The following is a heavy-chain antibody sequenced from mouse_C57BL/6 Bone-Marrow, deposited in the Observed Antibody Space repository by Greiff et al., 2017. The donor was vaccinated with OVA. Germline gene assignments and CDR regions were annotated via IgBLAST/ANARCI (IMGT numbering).Heavy chain of an antibody. J-gene: IGHJ3*01. CDR2: IYPRSGNT. V-gene: IGHV1-81*01. Sequence: VQLQQSGAELARPGASVKLSCKASGYTFTSYGISWVKQRTGQGLEWIGEIYPRSGNTYYNEKFKGKATLTADKSSSTAYMELRSLTSEDSAVYFFPLSNSAWFAYWGQGTLVTVSA. CDR1: GYTFTSYG. CDR3: PLSNSAWFAY. D-gene: IGHD2-5*01.